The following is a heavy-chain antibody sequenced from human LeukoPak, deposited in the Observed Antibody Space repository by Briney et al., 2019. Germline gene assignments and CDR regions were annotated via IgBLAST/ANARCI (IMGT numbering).Heavy chain of an antibody. J-gene: IGHJ4*02. CDR3: AREEYSSEYFDY. D-gene: IGHD6-19*01. Sequence: GRSLRLSCAASGFTFSSYAMHWVSQAPGKGLEWVAVISYDGSNKYYADSVKGRFTISRDNSKNTLYLQMNSLRAEDTAVYYCAREEYSSEYFDYWGQGTLVTVSS. V-gene: IGHV3-30-3*01. CDR2: ISYDGSNK. CDR1: GFTFSSYA.